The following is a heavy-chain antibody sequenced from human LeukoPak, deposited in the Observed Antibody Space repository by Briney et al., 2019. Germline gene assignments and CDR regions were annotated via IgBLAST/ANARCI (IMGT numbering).Heavy chain of an antibody. CDR3: ARGGSGSRYYFDY. D-gene: IGHD1-26*01. CDR1: GFTFSSYW. V-gene: IGHV3-21*01. J-gene: IGHJ4*02. Sequence: PGGSLGLSCAASGFTFSSYWMHWVRQAPGKGLEWVSSISSSSSYIYYADSVKGRFTISRDNAKNSLYLQMNSLRAEDTAVYYCARGGSGSRYYFDYWGQGTLVTVSS. CDR2: ISSSSSYI.